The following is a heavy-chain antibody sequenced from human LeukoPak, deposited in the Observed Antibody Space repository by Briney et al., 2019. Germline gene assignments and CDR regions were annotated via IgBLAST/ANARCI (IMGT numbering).Heavy chain of an antibody. Sequence: ASVKVSCKASGGTFSSYAISWVRQAPGQGLEWMGGIIPIFGTANYAQKFQGRVTITADESTSTAYMELSSLRSEDTAVYYCARELRKQLAYYFDYWGQGTLVTVSS. V-gene: IGHV1-69*01. CDR2: IIPIFGTA. CDR1: GGTFSSYA. J-gene: IGHJ4*02. CDR3: ARELRKQLAYYFDY. D-gene: IGHD6-13*01.